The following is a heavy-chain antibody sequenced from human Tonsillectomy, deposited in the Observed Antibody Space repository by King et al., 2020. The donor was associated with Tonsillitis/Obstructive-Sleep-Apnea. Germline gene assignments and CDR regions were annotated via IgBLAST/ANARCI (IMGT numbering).Heavy chain of an antibody. CDR3: AREGIFSHYMDV. J-gene: IGHJ6*03. V-gene: IGHV3-64*01. D-gene: IGHD3-9*01. CDR1: GFTFSSYA. Sequence: VQLVESGGGLVQPGGSLRLSCAASGFTFSSYAMHWVRQAPGKGLEYVSAISSNGGSTYYANSVKGSFTISRDNSKNTLYLQMGSLRAEDMAVYYCAREGIFSHYMDVWGKGTTVTVSS. CDR2: ISSNGGST.